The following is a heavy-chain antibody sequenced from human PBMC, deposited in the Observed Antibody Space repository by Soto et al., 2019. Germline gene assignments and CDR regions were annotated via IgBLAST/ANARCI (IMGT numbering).Heavy chain of an antibody. J-gene: IGHJ6*02. D-gene: IGHD3-22*01. CDR2: ISSSGSTI. Sequence: GGSLRLSCAASGFTFSDYYMSWIRQAPGKGLEWVSYISSSGSTIYYADSVKGRFTISRDNAKDSLYLQRNSLRAGDTAVYYGARGYYYDSSGYYPQGYYYGMDVWGQGTTVTVSS. CDR1: GFTFSDYY. CDR3: ARGYYYDSSGYYPQGYYYGMDV. V-gene: IGHV3-11*01.